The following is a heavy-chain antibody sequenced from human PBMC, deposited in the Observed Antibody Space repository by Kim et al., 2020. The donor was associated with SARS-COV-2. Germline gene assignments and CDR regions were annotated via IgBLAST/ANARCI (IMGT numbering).Heavy chain of an antibody. J-gene: IGHJ5*02. D-gene: IGHD2-21*02. CDR2: VYSVGRGA. V-gene: IGHV3-23*03. CDR3: AKDGCGGDFYWGWFDP. CDR1: GFTFINYA. Sequence: GGSLRLSCAASGFTFINYAMSWVRQAPGKGLEWFPFVYSVGRGAYYADSVKGRFTVSRDNSKNTLYLQISSLSAEDTAVYYCAKDGCGGDFYWGWFDPWGQGTLVTVSS.